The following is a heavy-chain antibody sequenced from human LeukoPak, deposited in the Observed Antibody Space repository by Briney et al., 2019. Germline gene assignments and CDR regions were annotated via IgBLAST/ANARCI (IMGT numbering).Heavy chain of an antibody. CDR2: IYYSGST. J-gene: IGHJ6*03. V-gene: IGHV4-39*07. D-gene: IGHD1-26*01. CDR1: GGSISSNSYY. Sequence: SETLSLTCAVSGGSISSNSYYWGWIRQPPGKGLEWIGSIYYSGSTYYNPSLKSRVTISVDTSKNQFSLKLSSVTAADTAVYYCARGGGMGYYYYYMDVWGKGTTVTVSS. CDR3: ARGGGMGYYYYYMDV.